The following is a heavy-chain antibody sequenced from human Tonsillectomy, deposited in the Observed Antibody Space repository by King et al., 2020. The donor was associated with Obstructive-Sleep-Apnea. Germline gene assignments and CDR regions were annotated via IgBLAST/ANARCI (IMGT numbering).Heavy chain of an antibody. V-gene: IGHV4-59*01. D-gene: IGHD6-13*01. CDR1: GGSISSYY. CDR2: IYYSGST. Sequence: QLQESGPGLVKPSETLSLTCTVSGGSISSYYWSWIRQPPGKGLEWIGYIYYSGSTNYNPSLKSRVTISVDTSKNQFSLKLGSVTAADTAVYYCASTGYSSSWTLRYWGQGTLVTVSS. CDR3: ASTGYSSSWTLRY. J-gene: IGHJ4*02.